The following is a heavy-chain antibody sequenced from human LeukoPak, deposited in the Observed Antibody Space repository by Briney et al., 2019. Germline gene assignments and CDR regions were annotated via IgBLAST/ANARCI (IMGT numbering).Heavy chain of an antibody. CDR1: GFTFSSYA. J-gene: IGHJ4*02. CDR2: ISSTTTYI. V-gene: IGHV3-21*01. Sequence: GGSLRLSCAASGFTFSSYAMSWVRQAPGKGLEWVASISSTTTYIYYADSVKGRFTISRDNAKNSVHLQMNSLRAEDTAVYYCAREGYIYGFSGGYFWGQGTLVTVSS. CDR3: AREGYIYGFSGGYF. D-gene: IGHD5-18*01.